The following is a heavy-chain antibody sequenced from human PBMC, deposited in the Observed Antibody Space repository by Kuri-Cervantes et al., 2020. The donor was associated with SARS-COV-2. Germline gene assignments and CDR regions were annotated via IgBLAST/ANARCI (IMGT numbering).Heavy chain of an antibody. V-gene: IGHV1-2*04. D-gene: IGHD3-22*01. CDR2: INPNSGGT. CDR3: ARSTPFWRLVVISQGGAFYI. Sequence: ASVKVSCKASGYTFTGYYMHWVRQAPGQGLEWMGWINPNSGGTNYAQKFQGWVTMARDTSISTVYMELSRLRSDDTAVYYCARSTPFWRLVVISQGGAFYIWGQGTMVTVSS. CDR1: GYTFTGYY. J-gene: IGHJ3*02.